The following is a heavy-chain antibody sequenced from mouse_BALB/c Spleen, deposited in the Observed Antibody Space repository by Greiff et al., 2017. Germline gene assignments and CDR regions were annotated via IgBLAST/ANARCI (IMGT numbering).Heavy chain of an antibody. CDR2: IWGDGST. CDR3: ARNGDSRYDGGFAY. CDR1: GFSLTGYG. D-gene: IGHD2-14*01. J-gene: IGHJ3*01. Sequence: QVQLKQSGPGLVAPSQSLSITCTVSGFSLTGYGVNWVRQPPGKGLEWLGMIWGDGSTDYNSALKSRLSISKDNSKSQVFLKMNSLQTDDTAMYYCARNGDSRYDGGFAYWGQGTLVTVSA. V-gene: IGHV2-6-7*01.